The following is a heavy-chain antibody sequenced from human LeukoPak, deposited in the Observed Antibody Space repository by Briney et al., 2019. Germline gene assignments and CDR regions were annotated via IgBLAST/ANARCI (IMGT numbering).Heavy chain of an antibody. CDR2: IYPGDSDT. CDR3: ARLEWGVAGQSFDY. Sequence: GASLQISCQGSGYIFTSYWIGWVRQLPGKGLEWMGIIYPGDSDTRYSTSFQGQATISADKSISTAYRQWSSLKASDTAMYYCARLEWGVAGQSFDYWGQGTLVTVSS. D-gene: IGHD6-19*01. CDR1: GYIFTSYW. J-gene: IGHJ4*02. V-gene: IGHV5-51*01.